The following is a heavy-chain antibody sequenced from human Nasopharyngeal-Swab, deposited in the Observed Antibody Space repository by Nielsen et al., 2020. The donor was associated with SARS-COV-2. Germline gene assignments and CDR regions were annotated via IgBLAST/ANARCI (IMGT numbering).Heavy chain of an antibody. CDR2: ISYDGSNK. CDR1: GFTFSSCA. Sequence: GESLKISCAASGFTFSSCAMHWVRQAPGKGLEWVAVISYDGSNKYSADSVKGRFTISRDNSKNTLYLQMNNLRAEDTAVYYCTTELPWAVRPFDYWGQGTLVTVSS. D-gene: IGHD1-26*01. CDR3: TTELPWAVRPFDY. V-gene: IGHV3-30-3*01. J-gene: IGHJ4*02.